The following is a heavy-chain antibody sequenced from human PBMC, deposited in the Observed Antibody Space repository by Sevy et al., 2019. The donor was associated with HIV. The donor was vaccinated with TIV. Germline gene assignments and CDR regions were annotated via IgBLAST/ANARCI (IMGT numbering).Heavy chain of an antibody. CDR2: ICGSGGST. D-gene: IGHD2-15*01. CDR1: GFTFSSYA. Sequence: GGSLRLSCAASGFTFSSYAMSWVRQAPGKGLEWVSAICGSGGSTYYADSVKGRFTISRDNSKNTLYLQMNSLRAEDTAVYYCAKDLGYCSGGSCLAFDYWGQGTLVTVSS. J-gene: IGHJ4*02. V-gene: IGHV3-23*01. CDR3: AKDLGYCSGGSCLAFDY.